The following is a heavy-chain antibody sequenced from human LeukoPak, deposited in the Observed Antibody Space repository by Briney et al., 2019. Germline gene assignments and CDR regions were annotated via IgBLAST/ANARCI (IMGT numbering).Heavy chain of an antibody. CDR1: GVSMSAYQ. CDR2: INTKGET. V-gene: IGHV4-4*09. Sequence: SETLSLTCTVSGVSMSAYQWSWVRQSPEKGLEWIGCINTKGETSYNPSLKSRVTTSVDTSKSQFSLRLTSVTAADTAVYYCATHWLEATKTYSYWFDPWGQGTLVTVSS. CDR3: ATHWLEATKTYSYWFDP. J-gene: IGHJ5*02. D-gene: IGHD1/OR15-1a*01.